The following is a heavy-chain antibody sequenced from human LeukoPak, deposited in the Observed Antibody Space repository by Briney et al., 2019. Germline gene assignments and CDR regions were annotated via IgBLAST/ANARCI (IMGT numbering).Heavy chain of an antibody. CDR3: ARDGAYIAVAGDIDY. Sequence: SETLSLTCTVSGGSISSYYWSWIRQPAGKVLEWIGRIYTSGSTNYNPSLKSRVTMSVDTSKNQFSLKLSSVTAADTAVYYCARDGAYIAVAGDIDYWGQGTLVTVSS. D-gene: IGHD6-19*01. V-gene: IGHV4-4*07. CDR1: GGSISSYY. CDR2: IYTSGST. J-gene: IGHJ4*02.